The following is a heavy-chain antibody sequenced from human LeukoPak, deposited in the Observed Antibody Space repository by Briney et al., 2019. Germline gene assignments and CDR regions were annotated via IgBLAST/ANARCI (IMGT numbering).Heavy chain of an antibody. CDR1: GFTSSSYW. Sequence: PGGSLRLSCAASGFTSSSYWMHWVRQAPGKGLVWVSRINTDGSSTTYADSVKGRFTISRDNAENTLYLQMSSLRAEDTAVYYCARGDQGGSWIVYWGQGTLVTVSS. CDR3: ARGDQGGSWIVY. V-gene: IGHV3-74*01. J-gene: IGHJ4*02. D-gene: IGHD6-13*01. CDR2: INTDGSST.